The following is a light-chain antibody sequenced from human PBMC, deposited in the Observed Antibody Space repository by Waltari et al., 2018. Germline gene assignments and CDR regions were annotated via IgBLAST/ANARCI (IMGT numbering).Light chain of an antibody. CDR3: QQYYSTPTWT. Sequence: VLYSSNNKNCLAWYQQKPGQPPKLLIYWASTRESGVPDRFSGSGSGTDFTLTISSLQAEDVAVYYCQQYYSTPTWTFGQGTKVEIK. V-gene: IGKV4-1*01. CDR2: WAS. J-gene: IGKJ1*01. CDR1: VLYSSNNKNC.